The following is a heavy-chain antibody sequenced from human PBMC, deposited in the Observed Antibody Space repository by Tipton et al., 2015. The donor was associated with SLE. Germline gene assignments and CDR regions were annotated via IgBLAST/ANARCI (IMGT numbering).Heavy chain of an antibody. D-gene: IGHD6-25*01. V-gene: IGHV6-1*01. CDR3: AFPSPVFGRGSGGGFAF. J-gene: IGHJ3*01. CDR1: GDSVSCNSAAA. CDR2: TYYRSKWYT. Sequence: GLVKPSQTLSLTCAISGDSVSCNSAAAWNWIRQSPSRGLEWLGRTYYRSKWYTDYAESLKSRITIRPDTSKNQVSLQLNSVPPEDTAVYYCAFPSPVFGRGSGGGFAFWGQGTMVTVSS.